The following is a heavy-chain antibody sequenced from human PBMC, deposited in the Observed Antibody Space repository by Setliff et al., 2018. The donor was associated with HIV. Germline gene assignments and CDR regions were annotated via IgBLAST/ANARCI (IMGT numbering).Heavy chain of an antibody. CDR3: ARLHYYDRSGLTVGAFDI. V-gene: IGHV4-59*08. J-gene: IGHJ3*02. D-gene: IGHD3-22*01. CDR2: IYYSGST. CDR1: GGYITTYY. Sequence: SETLSLTCTVSGGYITTYYWSWIRQPPGEGLEWIGYIYYSGSTNYNPSHKSRVTISVDTSKNQFSLKLSSVTAADTAVYYCARLHYYDRSGLTVGAFDIWGQGTMVTVSS.